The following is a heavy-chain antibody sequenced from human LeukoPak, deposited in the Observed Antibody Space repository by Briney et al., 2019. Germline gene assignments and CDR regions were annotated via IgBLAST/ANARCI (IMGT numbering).Heavy chain of an antibody. Sequence: GGSLRLSCAASGFTFSSYEMNWVRQAPGKGLEWISYISVGAHLIYYADSVRGRFTISRDDAKNSLYLQMNSLRAEDTAIYYCARDTWEEWLRPTSFDYWGRGILVTVSS. D-gene: IGHD5-12*01. J-gene: IGHJ4*02. CDR2: ISVGAHLI. V-gene: IGHV3-48*03. CDR1: GFTFSSYE. CDR3: ARDTWEEWLRPTSFDY.